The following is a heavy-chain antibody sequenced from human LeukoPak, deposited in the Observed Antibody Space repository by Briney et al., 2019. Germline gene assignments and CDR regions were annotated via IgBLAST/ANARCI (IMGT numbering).Heavy chain of an antibody. CDR2: ISWDGGST. V-gene: IGHV3-43*01. CDR1: GFTFDDYT. J-gene: IGHJ6*02. CDR3: AKGGGYDPYHYCGMDV. D-gene: IGHD5-12*01. Sequence: GGSLRLSCAASGFTFDDYTMRWVRQAPGKGLEWVSLISWDGGSTYYADSVKGRFTISRDNSKNSLYLQMNSLRTEDTALYYCAKGGGYDPYHYCGMDVWGQGTTVTVSS.